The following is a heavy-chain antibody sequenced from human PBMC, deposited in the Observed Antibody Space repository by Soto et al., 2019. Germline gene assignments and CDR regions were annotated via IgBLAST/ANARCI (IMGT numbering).Heavy chain of an antibody. CDR2: MNPNSGDT. CDR1: GNTFTTND. J-gene: IGHJ4*02. CDR3: VRGLEWLRNY. Sequence: QVQLVQSGLRVRKPGASGKVPCKVTGNTFTTNDTNWWRQATGQGLEGMGWMNPNSGDTGYAQKFQGRVTMTRDTSISTAYMELSTLTSEDTAVYYCVRGLEWLRNYWGQGTLVTVSS. V-gene: IGHV1-8*01. D-gene: IGHD5-12*01.